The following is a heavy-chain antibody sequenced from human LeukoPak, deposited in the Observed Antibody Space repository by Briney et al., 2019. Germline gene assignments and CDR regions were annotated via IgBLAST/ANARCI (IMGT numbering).Heavy chain of an antibody. CDR1: GGSFSSYS. J-gene: IGHJ4*02. D-gene: IGHD4-17*01. Sequence: PSETLSLTCAVYGGSFSSYSWSWIRQAPGKGLEWIGEINHSGSTSYNPSLKSRVTISVDTSKNQFSLNLSSETAADTAVYYCARDNSVTIAGHHTLDYWGQGTLVTVSS. CDR3: ARDNSVTIAGHHTLDY. V-gene: IGHV4-34*01. CDR2: INHSGST.